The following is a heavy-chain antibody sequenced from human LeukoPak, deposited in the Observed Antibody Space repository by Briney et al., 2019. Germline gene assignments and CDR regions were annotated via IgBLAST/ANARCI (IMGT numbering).Heavy chain of an antibody. J-gene: IGHJ6*03. CDR3: ARDGYSYGPWYYYYMDV. CDR2: ISSSSSTI. Sequence: PGGSLRLSCAASGFTFSSYSMNWVRQAPGKGLEWVSYISSSSSTIYYADSVKGRFTISRDNAKNSLYLQMNSLRAEDTAVYYCARDGYSYGPWYYYYMDVWGKGTTVTVSS. D-gene: IGHD5-18*01. V-gene: IGHV3-48*01. CDR1: GFTFSSYS.